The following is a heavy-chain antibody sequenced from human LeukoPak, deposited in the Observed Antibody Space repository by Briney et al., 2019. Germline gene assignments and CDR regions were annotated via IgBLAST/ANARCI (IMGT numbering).Heavy chain of an antibody. J-gene: IGHJ4*03. CDR3: SRGGTVNCNPVHYIDL. V-gene: IGHV1-2*02. CDR2: INPNSGGT. D-gene: IGHD1/OR15-1a*01. CDR1: GCMFTGYY. Sequence: ASVKVSCKASGCMFTGYYMHWVRQAPGQGLEWMGWINPNSGGTNYAQKFQGRVTMTRDTSISTAYMDLNRLRSDDTAVEYGSRGGTVNCNPVHYIDLWGQGTPVTVSS.